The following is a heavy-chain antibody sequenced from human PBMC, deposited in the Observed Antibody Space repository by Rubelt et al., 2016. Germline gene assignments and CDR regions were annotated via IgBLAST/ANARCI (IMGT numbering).Heavy chain of an antibody. V-gene: IGHV7-4-1*02. D-gene: IGHD6-13*01. CDR3: ARDPSSWQGWLL. Sequence: QVQLVQSGAEVKKPGASVKVSCKASGYTFTSYGISWVRPAPGQGLEWMGWINTNTGNPTYAQGCTGRCVFYWETSVSTAYLQSSRLKAEDTAVYYCARDPSSWQGWLLWGQGTLVTVSS. J-gene: IGHJ4*02. CDR2: INTNTGNP. CDR1: GYTFTSYG.